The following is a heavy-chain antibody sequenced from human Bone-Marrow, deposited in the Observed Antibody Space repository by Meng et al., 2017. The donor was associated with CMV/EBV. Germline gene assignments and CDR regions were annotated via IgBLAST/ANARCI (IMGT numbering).Heavy chain of an antibody. CDR3: ARDTVYCGGDCPPAFDI. V-gene: IGHV3-21*01. D-gene: IGHD2-21*01. CDR2: ISSSSSYI. J-gene: IGHJ3*02. CDR1: GFTFSNIA. Sequence: GESLKISCAASGFTFSNIAMAWVRQAPGKGLEWVSSISSSSSYIYYADSVKGRFTISRDNAKNSLYLQMNSLRAEDTAVYYCARDTVYCGGDCPPAFDIWGQGTMVT.